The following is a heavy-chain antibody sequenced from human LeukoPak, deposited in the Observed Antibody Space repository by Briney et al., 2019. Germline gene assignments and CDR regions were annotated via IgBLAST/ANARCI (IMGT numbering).Heavy chain of an antibody. D-gene: IGHD2-15*01. Sequence: PSETLSLTCTVSGGSISGSSYYWGWIRQPPGKGLEWIGSIYYSGSTYYNPSLKSRVTISVDTSKNQFSLKLSSVTAADTAVYYCASFLEPYCSGGSCHYHAFDIWGQGTMVTVSS. CDR2: IYYSGST. CDR3: ASFLEPYCSGGSCHYHAFDI. V-gene: IGHV4-39*01. J-gene: IGHJ3*02. CDR1: GGSISGSSYY.